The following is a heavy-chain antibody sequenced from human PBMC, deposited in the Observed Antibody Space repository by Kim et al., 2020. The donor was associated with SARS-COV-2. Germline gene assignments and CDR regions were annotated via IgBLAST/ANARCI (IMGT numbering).Heavy chain of an antibody. CDR2: IGAAGDT. CDR3: ARGDILTGYFIPPYYYGMDV. J-gene: IGHJ6*01. CDR1: GLTLHSYE. D-gene: IGHD3-9*01. Sequence: GLTLHSYELTWVRQATGKGLEWVSAIGAAGDTYYPGSVKGRFTISRENAKNSLYLQMNSLRAGDTAVYYCARGDILTGYFIPPYYYGMDV. V-gene: IGHV3-13*01.